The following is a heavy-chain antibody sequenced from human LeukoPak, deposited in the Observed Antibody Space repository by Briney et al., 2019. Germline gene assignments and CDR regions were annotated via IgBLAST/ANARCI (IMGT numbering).Heavy chain of an antibody. CDR3: GRWMPCGGDCYRIDY. J-gene: IGHJ4*02. Sequence: PGGSLRLSCAASGFTFSTYAMSWARQAPGKELEWVSSISGSSDYIFYADSVKGRFTISRDNARASLYLQMNSLRAEDTAAYYCGRWMPCGGDCYRIDYWGQGTLVTVSS. CDR2: ISGSSDYI. V-gene: IGHV3-21*01. CDR1: GFTFSTYA. D-gene: IGHD2-21*02.